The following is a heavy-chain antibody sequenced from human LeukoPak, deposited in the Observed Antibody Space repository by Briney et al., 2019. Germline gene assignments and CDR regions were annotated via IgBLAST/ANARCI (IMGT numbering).Heavy chain of an antibody. V-gene: IGHV3-7*01. CDR3: ARDRACSGGSCYSFDY. J-gene: IGHJ4*02. CDR2: IKQDGSEK. Sequence: GGSLRLSCAVSGLTFSRYAMSWVRQAPGKGLEWVANIKQDGSEKYYVDSVKGRFTISRDNAKNSLYLQMNSLRAEDAAVYYCARDRACSGGSCYSFDYWGQGTLVTVSS. D-gene: IGHD2-15*01. CDR1: GLTFSRYA.